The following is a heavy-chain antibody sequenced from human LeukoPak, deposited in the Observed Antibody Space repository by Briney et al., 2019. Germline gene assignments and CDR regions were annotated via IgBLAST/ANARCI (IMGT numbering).Heavy chain of an antibody. Sequence: ASVEVSCKASGYSFSVYYIEWLRQVPGEGLEWVGWILPHSGDTFYAQKFRGRVTMTADTSISTAYMELSRLQSDDTGIYFCARPPRDLVSAAPFDYWGQGTLVAVSS. CDR2: ILPHSGDT. CDR3: ARPPRDLVSAAPFDY. CDR1: GYSFSVYY. D-gene: IGHD5/OR15-5a*01. V-gene: IGHV1-2*02. J-gene: IGHJ4*02.